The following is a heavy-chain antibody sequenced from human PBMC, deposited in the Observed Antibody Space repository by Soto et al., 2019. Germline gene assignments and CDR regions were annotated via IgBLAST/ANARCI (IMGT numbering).Heavy chain of an antibody. CDR2: IYPGGSDT. V-gene: IGHV5-51*01. Sequence: PGESLKISCKGSGYTFTNYWIAWVRQMPGQGLEWIGVIYPGGSDTRYSPSFQGQVIISADKSISTAYLQWSSLKASHTAMYYCARSDDSSGFVYWGQGTLVTVSS. CDR3: ARSDDSSGFVY. J-gene: IGHJ4*02. D-gene: IGHD3-22*01. CDR1: GYTFTNYW.